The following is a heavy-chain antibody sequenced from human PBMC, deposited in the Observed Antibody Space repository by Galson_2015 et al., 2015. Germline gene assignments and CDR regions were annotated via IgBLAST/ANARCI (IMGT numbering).Heavy chain of an antibody. CDR3: ATTDHFSY. Sequence: SLRLSCAASGFTFSGSWMHWVRQAPGKGLVWVSRIKRDGSTTNYADSVKGRFTVSRDNAKNTLYLQMSSLGVEDTAVYYCATTDHFSYWGQGTLVTVSS. CDR1: GFTFSGSW. V-gene: IGHV3-74*01. J-gene: IGHJ4*02. CDR2: IKRDGSTT.